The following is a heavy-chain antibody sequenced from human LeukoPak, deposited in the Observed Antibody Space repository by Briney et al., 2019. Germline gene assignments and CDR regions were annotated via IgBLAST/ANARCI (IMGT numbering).Heavy chain of an antibody. D-gene: IGHD2-21*01. CDR2: ITSGGSPM. V-gene: IGHV3-11*01. J-gene: IGHJ4*02. CDR3: AKAPVTTCRGAYCYPFDY. CDR1: GFTFSDHS. Sequence: GGSLRLSCAASGFTFSDHSMSWIRQSPGKGLEWVAYITSGGSPMYYVDSVKGRSTISRDNAKNSLYLQMNSLRPEDAAVYYCAKAPVTTCRGAYCYPFDYWGQGTLVTVSS.